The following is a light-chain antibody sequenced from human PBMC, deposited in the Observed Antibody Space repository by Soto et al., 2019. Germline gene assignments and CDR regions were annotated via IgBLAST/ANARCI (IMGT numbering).Light chain of an antibody. Sequence: EIVLTQSPGTLSLSPGERATLSCRASQRVSSSYLAWYQQKPGQAPRLLIYGASTRATGIPDRFSGSGSGTDFTLTISRLEPEDFAVYFCQLYGSSPPFPFGQGTKVEI. J-gene: IGKJ2*01. V-gene: IGKV3-20*01. CDR2: GAS. CDR3: QLYGSSPPFP. CDR1: QRVSSSY.